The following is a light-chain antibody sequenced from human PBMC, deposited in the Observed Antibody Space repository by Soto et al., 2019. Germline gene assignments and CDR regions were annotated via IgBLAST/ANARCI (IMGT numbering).Light chain of an antibody. CDR2: DAS. CDR1: QSVDRY. J-gene: IGKJ2*01. Sequence: DIQMTQSPSTLSASVGDRVSITCRASQSVDRYLAWYQQKPGKAPHLLIYDASSLESRVPSRFSGSGSGTEFTLTISSLQPDDFTTFYCQQYVNYPYTFGQGTKLEIK. CDR3: QQYVNYPYT. V-gene: IGKV1-5*01.